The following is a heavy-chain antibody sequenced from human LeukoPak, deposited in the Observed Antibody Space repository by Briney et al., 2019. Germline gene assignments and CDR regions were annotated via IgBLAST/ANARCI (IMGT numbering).Heavy chain of an antibody. V-gene: IGHV3-23*01. CDR3: AKDRPNYYGSNGHYYRRDGDY. CDR1: GFTFDNFA. CDR2: ITGSGGST. J-gene: IGHJ4*02. Sequence: GGSLRLSCAPSGFTFDNFAMTWVRQAPGKGLEWVSEITGSGGSTYYADSVKGRFTISRDNSKNTLYLQMNSLRAEDTAIYYCAKDRPNYYGSNGHYYRRDGDYWGQGTLVTVSS. D-gene: IGHD3-22*01.